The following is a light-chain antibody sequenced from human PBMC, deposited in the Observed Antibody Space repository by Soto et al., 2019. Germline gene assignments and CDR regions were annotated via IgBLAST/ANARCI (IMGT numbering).Light chain of an antibody. J-gene: IGKJ4*01. V-gene: IGKV1-5*03. CDR1: RSMSNC. CDR2: TAS. Sequence: DIQMTQSPSTLSAFVGDRVTITCRASRSMSNCLAWYQQKPGKAPRLLIYTASTLETGVPSRFSGSGSGTEFTLTISSLQPDDFATYYCQQYYSIPLTFGGGTKVEIK. CDR3: QQYYSIPLT.